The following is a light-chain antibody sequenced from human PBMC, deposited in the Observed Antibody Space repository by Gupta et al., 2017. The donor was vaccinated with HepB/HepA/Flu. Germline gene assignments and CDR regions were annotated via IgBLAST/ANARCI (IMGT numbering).Light chain of an antibody. V-gene: IGLV3-25*03. CDR2: KDS. CDR3: QSADSSGTYVV. CDR1: ALPKQY. Sequence: SYELTLPPSLSVSPGQTARITCSGDALPKQYAYWSQQKPGQAPVLVIYKDSERASGIPERFSGSSSGKTATLTISGVHAEDEADYYCQSADSSGTYVVFGGGTKLTVL. J-gene: IGLJ2*01.